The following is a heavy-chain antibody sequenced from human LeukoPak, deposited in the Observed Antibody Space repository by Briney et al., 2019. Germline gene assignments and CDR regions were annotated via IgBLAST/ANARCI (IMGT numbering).Heavy chain of an antibody. V-gene: IGHV3-23*01. Sequence: GGSLRLSCAASGFTFSSYAMTWVRQAPGKGLEWVSTISGSGGSTYYADSVKGRFTISRDNSKNTLYLHLNGLRAEDTAVYFCAKDVVGAINYFDYWGQGTLVTVSS. CDR2: ISGSGGST. CDR1: GFTFSSYA. CDR3: AKDVVGAINYFDY. J-gene: IGHJ4*02. D-gene: IGHD1-26*01.